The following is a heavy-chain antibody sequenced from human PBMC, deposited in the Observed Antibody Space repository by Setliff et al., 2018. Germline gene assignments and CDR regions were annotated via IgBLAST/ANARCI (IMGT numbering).Heavy chain of an antibody. D-gene: IGHD5-18*01. CDR3: AKASLAYSFGYYLDS. V-gene: IGHV3-30*02. J-gene: IGHJ4*01. Sequence: GGSLRLSCTASESTFSSFGMHWVRQAPGKGLEWVGFIRYDGSYEYYADSVQGRFTISRDNSKNTLFLHMNNLRPGDTALYYCAKASLAYSFGYYLDSWGQGARVT. CDR1: ESTFSSFG. CDR2: IRYDGSYE.